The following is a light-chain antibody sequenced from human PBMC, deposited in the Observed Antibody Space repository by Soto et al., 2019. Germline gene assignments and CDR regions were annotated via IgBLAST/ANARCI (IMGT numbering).Light chain of an antibody. CDR3: QQYYSYPPT. CDR1: QGISSY. CDR2: AAS. Sequence: AIRMTQSPSSLSASTGDSVTITCRASQGISSYVAWYQQKPGKAPKLLIYAASTLQSGVPSRFSGSGSGTDFTLTISCLQSEDFATYYCQQYYSYPPTFGPGTKVDIK. V-gene: IGKV1-8*01. J-gene: IGKJ3*01.